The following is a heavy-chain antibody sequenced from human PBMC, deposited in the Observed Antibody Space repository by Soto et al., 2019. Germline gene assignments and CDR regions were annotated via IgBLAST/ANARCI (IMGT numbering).Heavy chain of an antibody. CDR1: GFTFSSYS. CDR3: ARVGEQWLVVSNYYYYGMDF. D-gene: IGHD6-19*01. CDR2: ISSSSSTI. Sequence: EVQLVESGGGLVQPGGSLRLSCAASGFTFSSYSMNWVRQAPGKGLEWVSYISSSSSTIYYADSVKGRFTISRDNAKNSLYLQMNSLRDEDTAVYYCARVGEQWLVVSNYYYYGMDFWGQGTTVTVSS. J-gene: IGHJ6*02. V-gene: IGHV3-48*02.